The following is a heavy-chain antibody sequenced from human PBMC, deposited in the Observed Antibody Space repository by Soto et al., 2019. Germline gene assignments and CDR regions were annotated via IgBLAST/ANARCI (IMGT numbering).Heavy chain of an antibody. CDR3: ARGRLSPKLRKPPYYFDY. V-gene: IGHV3-7*01. CDR2: IKQDGSEK. Sequence: GGSLRLSCAASGFTFSSYWMSWVRQAPGKGLEWVANIKQDGSEKYYVDSVKGRFTISRDNAKNSLYLQMNSLRAEDTAVYYCARGRLSPKLRKPPYYFDYWGQGTLFTVSS. J-gene: IGHJ4*02. D-gene: IGHD1-7*01. CDR1: GFTFSSYW.